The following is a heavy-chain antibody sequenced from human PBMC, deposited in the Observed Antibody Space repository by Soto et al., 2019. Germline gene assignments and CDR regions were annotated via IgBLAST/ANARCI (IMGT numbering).Heavy chain of an antibody. V-gene: IGHV1-18*01. CDR2: ISAYNGNT. CDR3: AREWGLSLAQLHHGMDV. J-gene: IGHJ6*02. Sequence: QVQLVQSGAEVKKPGASVKVSCKASGYTFTSYGISWVRQAPGQGLEWMGWISAYNGNTNYAQKLQGRVTMTTDTYTSRAYMELRSLRSDDTAVYYCAREWGLSLAQLHHGMDVWGQGTTVTVSS. D-gene: IGHD2-2*01. CDR1: GYTFTSYG.